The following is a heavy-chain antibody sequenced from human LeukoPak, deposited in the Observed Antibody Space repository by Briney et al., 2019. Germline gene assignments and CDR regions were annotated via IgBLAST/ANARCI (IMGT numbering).Heavy chain of an antibody. CDR2: IYPGDSDS. J-gene: IGHJ4*02. CDR3: ARLGHSGTYYFDY. V-gene: IGHV5-51*01. Sequence: GEPLKISCKGSGYSFTTYWIAWVRQMPGKGLEWMGIIYPGDSDSTYSPSFQGQVTISADNSISTAYLQWSSLKASDTAMYYCARLGHSGTYYFDYWGRGTLVTVSS. CDR1: GYSFTTYW. D-gene: IGHD6-13*01.